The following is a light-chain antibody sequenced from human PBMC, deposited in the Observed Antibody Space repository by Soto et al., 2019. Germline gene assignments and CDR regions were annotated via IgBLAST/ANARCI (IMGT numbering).Light chain of an antibody. V-gene: IGLV1-44*01. CDR1: SSNIGSNT. Sequence: QSVLTQPPSASETPGQRVTISCSGSSSNIGSNTVNWYQQLPGTAPKLLIYINSYRPSGVPDRFSGSKSGTSASLAISGLQSEDEADYSCAAWDDSLNGVVFGGGTKLTVL. J-gene: IGLJ2*01. CDR3: AAWDDSLNGVV. CDR2: INS.